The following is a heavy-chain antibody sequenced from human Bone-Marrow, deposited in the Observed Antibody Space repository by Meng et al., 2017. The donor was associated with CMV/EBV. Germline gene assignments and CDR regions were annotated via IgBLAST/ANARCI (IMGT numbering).Heavy chain of an antibody. V-gene: IGHV1-69*05. CDR2: IIPIFGTA. Sequence: SVKVSCKASGGTFSSYAISWVRQAPGQGPGWMGGIIPIFGTANYAQKFQGRVTITTDESTRTAYMELSSLRSEDTAVYYCAWKTDLSGSYDYWGQGTLVTVSS. CDR1: GGTFSSYA. D-gene: IGHD1-26*01. J-gene: IGHJ4*02. CDR3: AWKTDLSGSYDY.